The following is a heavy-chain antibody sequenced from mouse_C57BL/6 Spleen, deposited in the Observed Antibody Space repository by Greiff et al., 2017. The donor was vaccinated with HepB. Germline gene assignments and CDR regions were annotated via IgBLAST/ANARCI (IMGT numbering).Heavy chain of an antibody. D-gene: IGHD2-1*01. CDR3: AREGNAWFAY. V-gene: IGHV5-4*01. Sequence: EVQLVESGGGLVKPGGSLKLSCAASGFTFSSYAMSWVRQTPEKRLEWVATISDGGSYTYYPDNVKGRFTISRDNAKNNLYLQMSHLKSEDTAMYYCAREGNAWFAYWGQGTLVTVSA. CDR2: ISDGGSYT. CDR1: GFTFSSYA. J-gene: IGHJ3*01.